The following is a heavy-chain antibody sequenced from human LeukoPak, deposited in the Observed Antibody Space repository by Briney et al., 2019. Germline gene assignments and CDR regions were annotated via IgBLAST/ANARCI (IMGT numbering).Heavy chain of an antibody. D-gene: IGHD3-3*01. J-gene: IGHJ6*02. CDR3: ARDREYYDFSAGMDV. CDR1: GYTFTGYY. Sequence: ASVKVSCKASGYTFTGYYMHWVRQAPGQGLEWMGWINPNSGGTNYAQKFQGRVTMTRDTSISTAYMELSRLRSDDTAVYYCARDREYYDFSAGMDVWGQGTTVTVSS. V-gene: IGHV1-2*02. CDR2: INPNSGGT.